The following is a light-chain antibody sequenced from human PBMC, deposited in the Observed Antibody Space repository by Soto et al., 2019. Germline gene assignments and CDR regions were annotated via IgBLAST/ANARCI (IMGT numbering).Light chain of an antibody. CDR2: DAS. Sequence: DIQMTQSPSTLSASVGHRVTITCRASQSISIWLAWYQQKPGKAPKLLIYDASTLYSGVPSRFSGSRSGTEFTLTISSLQPDDFASYYCQQYNSFSPYTFGQGTKLEI. CDR1: QSISIW. CDR3: QQYNSFSPYT. V-gene: IGKV1-5*01. J-gene: IGKJ2*01.